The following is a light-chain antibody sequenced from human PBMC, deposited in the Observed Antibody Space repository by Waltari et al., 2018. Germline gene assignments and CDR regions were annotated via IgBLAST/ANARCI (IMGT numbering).Light chain of an antibody. J-gene: IGKJ2*01. CDR2: KAS. CDR3: QQYNSDSLYS. Sequence: DTQITQSPSPLSASVGDRVLITCRASQSIGGWLAWYQQKPEKAPKLLIYKASSLHSGVPSRFSGSGSGTEFTLTISSLQPDDFATYYCQQYNSDSLYSFGQGTKLEIK. V-gene: IGKV1-5*03. CDR1: QSIGGW.